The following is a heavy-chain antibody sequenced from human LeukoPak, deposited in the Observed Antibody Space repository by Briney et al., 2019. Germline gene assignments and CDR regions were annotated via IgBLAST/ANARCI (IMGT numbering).Heavy chain of an antibody. CDR1: GGSISSSSYY. J-gene: IGHJ4*02. D-gene: IGHD1-26*01. CDR2: IYYSGST. V-gene: IGHV4-39*01. Sequence: PSETLSLTCTVSGGSISSSSYYWGWIRQPPGKGLEWIGSIYYSGSTYYNPSLKSRATMSVDTSKNQFSLKLSSVTAADTAVYYCARRSSGATRYYFDYWGQGTLVTVSS. CDR3: ARRSSGATRYYFDY.